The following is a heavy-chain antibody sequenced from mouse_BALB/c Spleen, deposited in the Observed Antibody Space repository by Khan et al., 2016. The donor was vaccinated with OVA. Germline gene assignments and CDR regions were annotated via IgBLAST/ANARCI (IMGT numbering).Heavy chain of an antibody. CDR2: ISTYSGNT. J-gene: IGHJ2*01. V-gene: IGHV1S137*01. D-gene: IGHD2-3*01. Sequence: QVQLQQSGPELVRPGVSVKISCKGSGYTFTDNAMHWVKQSHAKSLEWIGLISTYSGNTNYKQKFKGKATMTVDKSSSTAYMELARLTSEDSAIYYCTRPAYDGYYDSWGQGTTLTVSS. CDR1: GYTFTDNA. CDR3: TRPAYDGYYDS.